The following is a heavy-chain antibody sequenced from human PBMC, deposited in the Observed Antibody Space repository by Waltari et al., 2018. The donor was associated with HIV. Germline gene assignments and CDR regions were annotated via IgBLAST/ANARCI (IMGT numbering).Heavy chain of an antibody. CDR1: GYTSTSYA. D-gene: IGHD6-19*01. Sequence: QVKLVTSGAEGKKPGAEVKVSCTDSGYTSTSYAMHWVPQAQGQRLEWVGWINAGNGNTKYSQKSQGRVPITRDTSASTAYMELSSLRAEDTAVYYCARSKQWLAQGGWFDPWGQGTLVTVSA. V-gene: IGHV1-3*01. CDR3: ARSKQWLAQGGWFDP. CDR2: INAGNGNT. J-gene: IGHJ5*02.